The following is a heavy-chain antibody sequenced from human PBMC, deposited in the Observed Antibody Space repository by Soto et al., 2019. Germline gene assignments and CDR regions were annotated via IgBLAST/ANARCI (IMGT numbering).Heavy chain of an antibody. CDR3: ATTYYDFWSGSLDV. J-gene: IGHJ6*02. D-gene: IGHD3-3*01. CDR2: ISSSGSTK. Sequence: GVLRLSCAASGFTFSSYEMNWVRQAPGKGLEWVSYISSSGSTKYYADSVKGRFTTSRDNAKNSLGLQMNSLRAEDTALYYCATTYYDFWSGSLDVWGQGTTVTVSS. CDR1: GFTFSSYE. V-gene: IGHV3-48*03.